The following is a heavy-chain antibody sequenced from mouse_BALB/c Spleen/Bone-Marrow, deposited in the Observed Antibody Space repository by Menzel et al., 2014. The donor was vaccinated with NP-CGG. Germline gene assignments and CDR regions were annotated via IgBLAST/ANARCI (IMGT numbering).Heavy chain of an antibody. V-gene: IGHV1-63*01. Sequence: QVHVKQSGTELVRPGTSVKISCKASGYAFTNYWLGWVKQRPGHGLEWIGDIYPGSGNTYYNEKFKGKATLTADKSSSTAYMQLSGLTSEDSAVYSCTRRRSLDYWGQGTTLTVSS. CDR1: GYAFTNYW. CDR3: TRRRSLDY. CDR2: IYPGSGNT. J-gene: IGHJ2*01.